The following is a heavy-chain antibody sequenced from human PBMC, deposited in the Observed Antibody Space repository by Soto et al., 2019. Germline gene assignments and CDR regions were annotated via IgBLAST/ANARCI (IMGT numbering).Heavy chain of an antibody. Sequence: QVQLVESGGGVVQPGRSLRLSCAASGFTFSSYAMHWVRQAPGKGLEWVAVMSYDGSNTYYADSVQGRFTISRDNSKNTLFLQMNSLRVEDTAVYYCASAGYSSGWYVDYWGQGTLVTVSS. CDR2: MSYDGSNT. V-gene: IGHV3-30*04. J-gene: IGHJ4*02. CDR3: ASAGYSSGWYVDY. D-gene: IGHD6-19*01. CDR1: GFTFSSYA.